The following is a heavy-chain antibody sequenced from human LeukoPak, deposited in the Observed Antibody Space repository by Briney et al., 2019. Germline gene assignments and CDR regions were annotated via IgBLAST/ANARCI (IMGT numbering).Heavy chain of an antibody. CDR3: ARESRLGFDY. CDR2: IYYSGST. CDR1: GGSISSYY. Sequence: SETLSLTCTVSGGSISSYYWSWIRQPPGKGLEWIGYIYYSGSTNYNPSLKSRVTISVDTSKNQFSLKLSSVTAADTAVYYCARESRLGFDYWGQGTLATVSS. D-gene: IGHD4-11*01. V-gene: IGHV4-59*01. J-gene: IGHJ4*02.